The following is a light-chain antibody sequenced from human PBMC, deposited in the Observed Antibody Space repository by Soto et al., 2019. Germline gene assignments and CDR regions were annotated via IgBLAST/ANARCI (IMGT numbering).Light chain of an antibody. CDR2: EVT. Sequence: QSVLTQPPSASGSPGQSVTISCTGTSSDVGGYNYVSWYQQHPGKAPKLVIYEVTKRPSGVPDRFSVSKSGNTASLTVSGLQSEDEADYYCSSYAGSNNFDVFGPGTKLTVL. CDR1: SSDVGGYNY. V-gene: IGLV2-8*01. CDR3: SSYAGSNNFDV. J-gene: IGLJ1*01.